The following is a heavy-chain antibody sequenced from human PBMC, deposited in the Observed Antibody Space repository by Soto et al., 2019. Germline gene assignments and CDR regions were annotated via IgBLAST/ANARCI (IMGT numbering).Heavy chain of an antibody. J-gene: IGHJ4*02. Sequence: SETLSLTCTVAGGSINSFYWDWFRQPPGKGLEWIGYIYFTGSTNYNPSLTSRVTISVDSSKRQFSLRLTSVSAADTAVYFCARHTAPGGTGNLDSWGQGLLVTVSS. CDR2: IYFTGST. CDR1: GGSINSFY. V-gene: IGHV4-59*01. D-gene: IGHD3-10*01. CDR3: ARHTAPGGTGNLDS.